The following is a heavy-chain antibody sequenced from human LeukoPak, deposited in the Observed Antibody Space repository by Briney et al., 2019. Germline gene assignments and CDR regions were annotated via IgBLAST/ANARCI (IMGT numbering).Heavy chain of an antibody. J-gene: IGHJ4*02. D-gene: IGHD2-2*01. CDR2: ISYDGSNK. Sequence: PGGSLRLSCAASGFTFSSYGMHWVRQAPGKGLEWVAVISYDGSNKYYADSVKGRFTISRDNSKNTLYLQMNSLRAEDTAVYYCARDGRVVPAAPGDYWGQGTLVTVSS. CDR1: GFTFSSYG. CDR3: ARDGRVVPAAPGDY. V-gene: IGHV3-30*03.